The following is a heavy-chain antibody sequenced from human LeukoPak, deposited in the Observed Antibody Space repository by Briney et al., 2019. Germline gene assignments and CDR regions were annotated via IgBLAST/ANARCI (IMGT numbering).Heavy chain of an antibody. CDR3: AVMHRYYDGSGYWVQ. CDR2: ISTSGGTT. CDR1: GFTFGSYA. Sequence: GGSLRLSCAASGFTFGSYAMSWVRQAPGKGLEWVSGISTSGGTTSYAESVKGRFTVSRDNPRNTLYMEMNSLRDEDTAVYYCAVMHRYYDGSGYWVQWGQGTLVTVSS. J-gene: IGHJ4*02. D-gene: IGHD3-22*01. V-gene: IGHV3-23*01.